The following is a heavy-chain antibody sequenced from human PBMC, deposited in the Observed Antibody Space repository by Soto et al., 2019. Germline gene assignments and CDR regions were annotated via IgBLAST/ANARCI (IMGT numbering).Heavy chain of an antibody. D-gene: IGHD4-17*01. CDR3: ARVAYGDWGVFHY. J-gene: IGHJ4*02. CDR2: INRDGSST. CDR1: GFPFSSYW. V-gene: IGHV3-74*01. Sequence: EVQLVESGGGLVQPGGSLRLSCAASGFPFSSYWMHWVRQAPGKGLVWVSRINRDGSSTSYADSVKGRFTISRDNAKNTLYLQMDSLRDEDTALYYCARVAYGDWGVFHYGGQGTLVTGSS.